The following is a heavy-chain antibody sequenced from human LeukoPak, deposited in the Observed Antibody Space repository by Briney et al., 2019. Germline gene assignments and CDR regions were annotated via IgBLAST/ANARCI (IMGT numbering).Heavy chain of an antibody. V-gene: IGHV3-64*01. Sequence: PGGSLRLSCAASGFTFSSYAMHWVRQAPGKGLEYVSAISSNGGSTYYANSVKGRFTISRDNSKNTLYLQMGSMRAEDMAVYYCARRSSSGWYRAFDIWGQGRMVTVS. CDR1: GFTFSSYA. D-gene: IGHD6-19*01. CDR3: ARRSSSGWYRAFDI. CDR2: ISSNGGST. J-gene: IGHJ3*02.